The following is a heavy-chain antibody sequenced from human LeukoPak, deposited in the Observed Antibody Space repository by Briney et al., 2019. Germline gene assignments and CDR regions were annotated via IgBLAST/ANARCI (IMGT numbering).Heavy chain of an antibody. CDR2: ITGSGSFV. V-gene: IGHV3-21*01. D-gene: IGHD6-6*01. Sequence: PGGSLRLSWAVSGXIFNNYIMNWVRQAPGKGLEWVSSITGSGSFVYYADSVKGRFTISRDNAKNSLFLQMNSLRAEDTAVYYCARDSSGPWFDPWGQGTLVTVSS. CDR3: ARDSSGPWFDP. CDR1: GXIFNNYI. J-gene: IGHJ5*02.